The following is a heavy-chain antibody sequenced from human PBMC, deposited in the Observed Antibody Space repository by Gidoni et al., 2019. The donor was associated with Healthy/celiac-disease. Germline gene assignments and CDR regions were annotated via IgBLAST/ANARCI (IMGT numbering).Heavy chain of an antibody. D-gene: IGHD6-6*01. V-gene: IGHV3-21*01. Sequence: EVQLVESGGGLVKPGGSLRLSWAACGFTFSSYSMDWVRQAPGKGLEWVSSISSSSSYIYYADSVKGRFTISRDNAKNSLYLQMNSLRAEDTAVYYCARDSKYSRETKSPGFDYWGQGTLVTVSS. CDR1: GFTFSSYS. CDR3: ARDSKYSRETKSPGFDY. J-gene: IGHJ4*02. CDR2: ISSSSSYI.